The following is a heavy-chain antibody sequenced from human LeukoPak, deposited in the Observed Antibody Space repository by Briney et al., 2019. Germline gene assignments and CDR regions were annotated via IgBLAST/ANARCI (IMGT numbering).Heavy chain of an antibody. CDR3: AKGVRWQDY. CDR1: GGSISSYY. V-gene: IGHV4-59*01. D-gene: IGHD4-23*01. CDR2: ISYSGNT. Sequence: PSETLSLTCTVSGGSISSYYWTWIRQPPGKGLDWIGYISYSGNTNYNPSLKSRVTISLDTSKNQFSLKLSSVTAADTAVYYCAKGVRWQDYWGRGTLVTVSS. J-gene: IGHJ4*02.